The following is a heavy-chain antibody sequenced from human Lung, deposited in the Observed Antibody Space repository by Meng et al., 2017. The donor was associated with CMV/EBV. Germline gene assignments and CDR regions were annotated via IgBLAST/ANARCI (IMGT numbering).Heavy chain of an antibody. CDR3: ARFTATGADYYDMDF. CDR1: GASISSYY. Sequence: SETLSLXXPVSGASISSYYWSWIRQPPGRVREYIGFIYYSGSTNYNPSLRRPVIISIDTYKNQFSLKLSSGTTADTAVYYCARFTATGADYYDMDFWGQGTXVTVSS. CDR2: IYYSGST. D-gene: IGHD3-10*01. V-gene: IGHV4-59*01. J-gene: IGHJ6*02.